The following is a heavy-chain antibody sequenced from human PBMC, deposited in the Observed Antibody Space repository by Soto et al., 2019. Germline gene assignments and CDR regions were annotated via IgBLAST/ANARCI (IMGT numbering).Heavy chain of an antibody. D-gene: IGHD3-3*01. CDR1: GFTFGDYA. Sequence: PGGSLRLSCTASGFTFGDYAMSWFRQAPGKGLEWVGFIRSKAYGGTTEYAASVKGRFTISRDDSKSIAYLQMNSLKTEDTAVYYCTRDSLITIFGVVIIPVYYYYMDVWGEGTTVTVSS. CDR3: TRDSLITIFGVVIIPVYYYYMDV. J-gene: IGHJ6*03. CDR2: IRSKAYGGTT. V-gene: IGHV3-49*03.